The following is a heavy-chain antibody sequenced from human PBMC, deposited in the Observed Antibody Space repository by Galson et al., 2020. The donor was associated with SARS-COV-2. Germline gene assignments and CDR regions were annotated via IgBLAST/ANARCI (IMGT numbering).Heavy chain of an antibody. J-gene: IGHJ6*02. CDR1: GFTFDDYA. D-gene: IGHD3-16*01. Sequence: GGSLRLSCAASGFTFDDYAMHWVRQAPGKGLEWVSGISWNSGSIGYADSVKGRFTISRDNAKNSLYLQMNSLRAEDTALYYCAKDMVITFGGVIEDYYYGMDVWGQGTTVTVSS. CDR2: ISWNSGSI. V-gene: IGHV3-9*01. CDR3: AKDMVITFGGVIEDYYYGMDV.